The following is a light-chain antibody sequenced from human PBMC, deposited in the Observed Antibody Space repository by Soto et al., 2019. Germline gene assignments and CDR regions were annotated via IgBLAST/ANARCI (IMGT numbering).Light chain of an antibody. CDR3: SSFAGSRKLG. V-gene: IGLV2-8*01. CDR1: SSDVGRYKY. Sequence: QSALTQPPSASGSPGQSVTISCTGTSSDVGRYKYVSWYQQYPGKAPKVMIYEVNKRPSGVPDRFSGSKYGNTASLTVSGLQTEDEDHYYCSSFAGSRKLGFGGGTKLTVL. J-gene: IGLJ3*02. CDR2: EVN.